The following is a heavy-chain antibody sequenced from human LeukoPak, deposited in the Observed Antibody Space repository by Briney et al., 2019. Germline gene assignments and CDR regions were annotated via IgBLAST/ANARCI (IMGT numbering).Heavy chain of an antibody. CDR1: GFTFSSYS. Sequence: PGGSLRLSCAASGFTFSSYSMNWVRQAPGKGLEWVSYISSSSSTIYYADSVKGRFTISRDNAKNSLYLQMNSLRAEDTAVYYCARDAYCGGDCYSDWGQGTLVTVSS. D-gene: IGHD2-21*02. CDR3: ARDAYCGGDCYSD. J-gene: IGHJ4*02. CDR2: ISSSSSTI. V-gene: IGHV3-48*04.